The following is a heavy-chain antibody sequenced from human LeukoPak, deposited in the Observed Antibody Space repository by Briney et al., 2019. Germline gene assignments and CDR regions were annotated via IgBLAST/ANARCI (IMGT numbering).Heavy chain of an antibody. Sequence: AGSLSLTCTASGFTFNSYTMDWVRQAPGKGLELVSSISSGSTYRYYADSVKGRFTISRDNAENSLFLQMDSLRAEDTALYYCARDSERRDGFSLYIFDYWGRG. CDR1: GFTFNSYT. D-gene: IGHD5-24*01. CDR3: ARDSERRDGFSLYIFDY. V-gene: IGHV3-21*01. CDR2: ISSGSTYR. J-gene: IGHJ4*02.